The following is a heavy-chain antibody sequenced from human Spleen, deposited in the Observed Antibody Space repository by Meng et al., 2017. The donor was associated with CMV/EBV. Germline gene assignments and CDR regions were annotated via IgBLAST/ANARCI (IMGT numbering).Heavy chain of an antibody. CDR3: ARVIYDDSRAPDY. Sequence: GGSLRLSCVASGFTLSNYWMSWVRQAPGKGLEWVASIKKDGSEKYYVDSVKGRFTISRDNAKNSLYLQMNGLRVEDTAVYYCARVIYDDSRAPDYWGQGTLVTVSS. J-gene: IGHJ4*02. CDR2: IKKDGSEK. V-gene: IGHV3-7*01. CDR1: GFTLSNYW. D-gene: IGHD4-17*01.